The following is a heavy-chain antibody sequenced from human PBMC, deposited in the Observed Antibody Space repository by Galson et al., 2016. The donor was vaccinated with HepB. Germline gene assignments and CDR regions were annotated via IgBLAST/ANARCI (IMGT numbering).Heavy chain of an antibody. V-gene: IGHV3-30-3*01. CDR3: STWGFILWIDH. D-gene: IGHD2-21*01. Sequence: SLSLSCAISGLTFSTYAMRWVRQAPGKGLEWVAGISAYVTNINYADSVKGRFTISRDNSDETLFLQMTSLKTDDTATYYCSTWGFILWIDHWGRGLQVTVSS. J-gene: IGHJ4*02. CDR2: ISAYVTNI. CDR1: GLTFSTYA.